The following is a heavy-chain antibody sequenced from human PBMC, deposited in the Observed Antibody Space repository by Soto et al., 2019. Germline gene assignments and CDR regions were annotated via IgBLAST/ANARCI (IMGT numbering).Heavy chain of an antibody. CDR3: ARGPYYYDSSGYYYVTGFDY. J-gene: IGHJ4*02. CDR2: ISAYNGNT. CDR1: RYTFTSYG. Sequence: GASLKASCKASRYTFTSYGISWVRQAPGQGLEWMGWISAYNGNTNYAQKLQGRVTMTTDTSTSTAYMELRSLRSDDTAVYYCARGPYYYDSSGYYYVTGFDYWGQGTLVTVSS. V-gene: IGHV1-18*04. D-gene: IGHD3-22*01.